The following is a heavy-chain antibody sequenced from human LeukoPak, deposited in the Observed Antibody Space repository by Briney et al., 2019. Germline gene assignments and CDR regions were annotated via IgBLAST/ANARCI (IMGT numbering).Heavy chain of an antibody. CDR3: ARYPHYDFWSGYDRNWFDP. J-gene: IGHJ5*02. D-gene: IGHD3-3*01. CDR2: IYYSGST. CDR1: GGSISSGDYY. Sequence: PSETLSLTCTVSGGSISSGDYYWSWIRQPPGKGLEWIGYIYYSGSTYYNPSLKSRVTISVDTSKNQFSLKLSSVTAADTAVYYCARYPHYDFWSGYDRNWFDPWGQGTLVTVSS. V-gene: IGHV4-30-4*01.